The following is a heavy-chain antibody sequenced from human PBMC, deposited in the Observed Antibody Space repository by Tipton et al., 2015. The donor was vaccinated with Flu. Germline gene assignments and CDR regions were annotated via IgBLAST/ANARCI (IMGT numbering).Heavy chain of an antibody. CDR3: ARDPSLGMPDYFDS. V-gene: IGHV4-59*12. Sequence: LRLSCTVSGGSIGSYYWNWVRQPPGKGLEWIGYIYNSQYTKYNPSLKSRVTISVDTSKKQFSLQLTSVTAADTAVYYCARDPSLGMPDYFDSWGQGTRVTASS. CDR2: IYNSQYT. D-gene: IGHD2-2*01. J-gene: IGHJ4*02. CDR1: GGSIGSYY.